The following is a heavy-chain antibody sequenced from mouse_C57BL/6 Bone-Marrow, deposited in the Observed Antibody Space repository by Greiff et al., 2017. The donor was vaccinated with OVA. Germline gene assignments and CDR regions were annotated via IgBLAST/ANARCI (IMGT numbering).Heavy chain of an antibody. D-gene: IGHD4-1*01. Sequence: QVQLQQSGAELAKPGASVKLSCKASGYTFTSYWMHWVQQRPGQGLEWIGYINPSSGYTKYNQKLKGKATLTADNTSSTAYMQLSSLTYEDSAVYYCSGWGLGLAYWGQGTLVTVSA. J-gene: IGHJ3*01. CDR3: SGWGLGLAY. CDR2: INPSSGYT. V-gene: IGHV1-7*01. CDR1: GYTFTSYW.